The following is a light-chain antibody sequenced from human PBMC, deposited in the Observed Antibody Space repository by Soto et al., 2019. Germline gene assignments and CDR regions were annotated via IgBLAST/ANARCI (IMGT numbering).Light chain of an antibody. Sequence: QSVLTQPASVSGSPGQSITISCTGTSSDIGRYEFVSWYQHHPGKAPKLIISEVTERPSGVPDRFSGSKSGNTASLTVSGLQADDEADYFCCSYAGTKHYVFGTGTKVTVL. V-gene: IGLV2-8*01. CDR2: EVT. J-gene: IGLJ1*01. CDR3: CSYAGTKHYV. CDR1: SSDIGRYEF.